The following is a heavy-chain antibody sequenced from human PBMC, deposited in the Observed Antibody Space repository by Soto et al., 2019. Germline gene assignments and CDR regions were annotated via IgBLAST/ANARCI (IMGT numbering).Heavy chain of an antibody. CDR1: GDTFSSYA. CDR2: IIPIFGTA. J-gene: IGHJ5*02. D-gene: IGHD3-22*01. Sequence: QVQLVQSGAEVKKPGSSVKVSCKASGDTFSSYAISWVRQAPGQGLEWMGGIIPIFGTANYAQKFQGRVTITADKSTSTAYMELSSLRSEDTAVYYCARRQDYYDSSGYRLGWFDPWGQGTLVTVSS. V-gene: IGHV1-69*06. CDR3: ARRQDYYDSSGYRLGWFDP.